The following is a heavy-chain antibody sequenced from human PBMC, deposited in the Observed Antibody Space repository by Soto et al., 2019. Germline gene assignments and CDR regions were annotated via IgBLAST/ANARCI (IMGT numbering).Heavy chain of an antibody. D-gene: IGHD6-19*01. V-gene: IGHV3-30*18. J-gene: IGHJ5*01. CDR2: IAHNGFSQ. CDR3: AKDWGSSGWFNWFGS. CDR1: GFTLSNTG. Sequence: QVQLVESGGGVVQPGTSLRLSCVVSGFTLSNTGVHWVRQAPGKGLEWVAMIAHNGFSQFYVDSVKGRFTISRDNSKNTVYLQMHSLRPEDTSVYYCAKDWGSSGWFNWFGSWGQGTLVTVSS.